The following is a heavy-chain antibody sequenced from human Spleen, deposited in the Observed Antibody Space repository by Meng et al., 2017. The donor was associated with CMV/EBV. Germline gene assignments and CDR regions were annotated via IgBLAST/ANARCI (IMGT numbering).Heavy chain of an antibody. Sequence: GESLKISCAASGFTFSDYHMSWIRQAPGKGLEWVSYISWSGNTVSYADSVKGRFTISRDNAKNSLYLQMSSLRAEDTAVYYCMRDRLKVVVATSYYYHGVDVWGQGTTVTVSS. CDR1: GFTFSDYH. CDR3: MRDRLKVVVATSYYYHGVDV. J-gene: IGHJ6*02. V-gene: IGHV3-11*04. D-gene: IGHD2-15*01. CDR2: ISWSGNTV.